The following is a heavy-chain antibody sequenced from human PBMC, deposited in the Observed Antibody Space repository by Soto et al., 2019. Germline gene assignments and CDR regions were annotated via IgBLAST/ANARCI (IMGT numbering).Heavy chain of an antibody. CDR3: AREAIVLIPPAPPWCFDS. D-gene: IGHD2-8*01. CDR1: GYSFMKYG. J-gene: IGHJ4*02. Sequence: ASVKVSWKGFGYSFMKYGINWVRQAPGQGLEWVGWISPYSGYTHSAQKFHGRLTLTTDTAASTAYMELRILRSADTALYYCAREAIVLIPPAPPWCFDSRCQGTLVS. V-gene: IGHV1-18*01. CDR2: ISPYSGYT.